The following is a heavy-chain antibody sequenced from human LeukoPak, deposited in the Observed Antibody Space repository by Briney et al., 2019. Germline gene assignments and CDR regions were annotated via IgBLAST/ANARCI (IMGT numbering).Heavy chain of an antibody. V-gene: IGHV3-13*01. Sequence: GGSLRLSCAASGFTFSSYDMHWVRQATGKGLEWVSAIGTAGDTYYPGSVKGRFTISRENAKNSLYLQMNSLRAGDTAVYYCARALPGIAVAGHYYYYGMDVRGQGTTVTVSS. D-gene: IGHD6-19*01. CDR1: GFTFSSYD. J-gene: IGHJ6*02. CDR2: IGTAGDT. CDR3: ARALPGIAVAGHYYYYGMDV.